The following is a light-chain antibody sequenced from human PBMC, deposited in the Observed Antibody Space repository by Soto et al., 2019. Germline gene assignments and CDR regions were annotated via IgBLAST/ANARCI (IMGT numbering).Light chain of an antibody. CDR3: QLYGASPKYT. CDR1: QSVSSSS. J-gene: IGKJ2*01. CDR2: GAS. V-gene: IGKV3-20*01. Sequence: EIVLSQYPGTLSLSPGQRATLSCRASQSVSSSSLAWYQQRPGQAPRLLIYGASRRATGIPDRFSGSGSGTDFTLTISRLEPEDFAVYYCQLYGASPKYTFGQGTKVDIK.